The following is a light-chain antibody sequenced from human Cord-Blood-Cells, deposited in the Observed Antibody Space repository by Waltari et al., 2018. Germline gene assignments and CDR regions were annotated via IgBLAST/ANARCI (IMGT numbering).Light chain of an antibody. Sequence: QSALTQPASVSGSPGQSITISCTGTSSDVGGYNSVSWYQQHPGNAPKLMIYDVSNRPSGVLHLFSASKSGNTAPLTISGLQAEDEADYYCSSYTSSSTVVFGGGTKLTVL. CDR2: DVS. J-gene: IGLJ2*01. V-gene: IGLV2-14*01. CDR3: SSYTSSSTVV. CDR1: SSDVGGYNS.